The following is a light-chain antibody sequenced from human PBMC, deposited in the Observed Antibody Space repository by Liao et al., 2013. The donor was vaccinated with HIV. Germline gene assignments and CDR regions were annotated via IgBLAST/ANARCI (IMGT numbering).Light chain of an antibody. CDR2: QDT. J-gene: IGLJ2*01. CDR1: ALAKQY. CDR3: QVWDSSSDHPYVV. V-gene: IGLV3-1*01. Sequence: SYELTQPPSVSVSPGQTARITCSGDALAKQYAYWYQQKPGQSPVLVIYQDTNRPSGIPERFSGSKSGNTATLTISRVEAGDEADYYCQVWDSSSDHPYVVFGGGTKLTVL.